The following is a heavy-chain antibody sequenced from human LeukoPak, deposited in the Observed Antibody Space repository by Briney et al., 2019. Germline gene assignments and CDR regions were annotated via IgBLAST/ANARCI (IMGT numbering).Heavy chain of an antibody. CDR2: LYNSAST. Sequence: PSETLSLTCTVSGGSISSSTYYWGWIRQPPGKGLEWIGSLYNSASTHYNPSLKSRVIMAVDTSKNQFSLKLRSVTAADTAIYYCARNKTITAAGTFDYWGQGTLVTVSS. CDR3: ARNKTITAAGTFDY. CDR1: GGSISSSTYY. V-gene: IGHV4-39*01. J-gene: IGHJ4*02. D-gene: IGHD6-13*01.